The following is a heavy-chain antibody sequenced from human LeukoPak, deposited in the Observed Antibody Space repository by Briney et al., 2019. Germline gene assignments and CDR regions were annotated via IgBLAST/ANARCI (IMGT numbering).Heavy chain of an antibody. D-gene: IGHD3-3*01. V-gene: IGHV1-18*01. CDR3: ARDTRRFLEWLFFDY. CDR1: GYTFTNYG. Sequence: ASVKVSCKASGYTFTNYGISWVRQAPGQGLEWMGWISAYNGNTNYPQKLQGRVTMTTDTSTSTAYMELRSLRSDDTAVYYCARDTRRFLEWLFFDYWGQGTLVTVSS. CDR2: ISAYNGNT. J-gene: IGHJ4*02.